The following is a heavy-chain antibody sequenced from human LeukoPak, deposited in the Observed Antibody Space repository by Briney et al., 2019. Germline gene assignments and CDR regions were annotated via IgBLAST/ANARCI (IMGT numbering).Heavy chain of an antibody. CDR2: IYHSGST. V-gene: IGHV4-4*02. Sequence: PSETLSLTCAVSGGLISSNNWWSWVRQPPGKGLEWIGDIYHSGSTKYNPSLKRRVTISVDKSKNQFSLKLRSVTAADTAVYYCARDAGGSIAAALSAFDIWGQGTMVTVSS. CDR1: GGLISSNNW. D-gene: IGHD6-13*01. J-gene: IGHJ3*02. CDR3: ARDAGGSIAAALSAFDI.